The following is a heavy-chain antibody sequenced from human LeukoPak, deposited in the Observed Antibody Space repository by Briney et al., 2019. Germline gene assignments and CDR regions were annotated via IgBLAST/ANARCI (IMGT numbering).Heavy chain of an antibody. Sequence: GPSLRLSCEASGFTIINYVMTWVRQAPGKWPEWVARESGSSHTTYYSDSVRGRFSISRDNSKNTLFLQMNSLRVEDTAVYYCATDWTLRGVPTFFDPWGQGTLVSVSS. CDR3: ATDWTLRGVPTFFDP. J-gene: IGHJ5*02. CDR1: GFTIINYV. V-gene: IGHV3-23*01. CDR2: ESGSSHTT. D-gene: IGHD3-10*01.